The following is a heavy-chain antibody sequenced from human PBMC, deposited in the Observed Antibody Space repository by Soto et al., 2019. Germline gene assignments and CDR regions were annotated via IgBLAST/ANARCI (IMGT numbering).Heavy chain of an antibody. D-gene: IGHD1-26*01. Sequence: PGGSLRLSCAASGFTFSSYAMHWVRQAPGKGLEWVAVISYDGSNKYYADSVKGRFTISRDNSKNTLYLQMNSLRAEDTAVYYCARERSGSYYLVAFDIWGQGTMVTVSS. V-gene: IGHV3-30-3*01. J-gene: IGHJ3*02. CDR1: GFTFSSYA. CDR2: ISYDGSNK. CDR3: ARERSGSYYLVAFDI.